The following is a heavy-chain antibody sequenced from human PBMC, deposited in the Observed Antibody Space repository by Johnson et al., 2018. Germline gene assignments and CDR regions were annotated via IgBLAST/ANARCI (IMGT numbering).Heavy chain of an antibody. D-gene: IGHD2-21*01. V-gene: IGHV3-23*02. J-gene: IGHJ3*02. Sequence: EVQLVESGGDLVQPGGSLRLSCAASGFTFSSYSMAWVRQPPGKGPEWVSIVGTDGRTTLYGGSVKGRFTISSDSSKNTVYLQMDSLRADDTAVYYCAKHIAYGQDAFDIWGQGTMVTVSS. CDR1: GFTFSSYS. CDR2: VGTDGRTT. CDR3: AKHIAYGQDAFDI.